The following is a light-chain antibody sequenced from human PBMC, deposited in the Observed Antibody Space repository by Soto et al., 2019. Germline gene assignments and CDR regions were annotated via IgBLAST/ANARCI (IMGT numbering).Light chain of an antibody. J-gene: IGLJ1*01. V-gene: IGLV1-44*01. CDR3: AAWDDSLNGDV. Sequence: QSVLTQPPSASGTPGQRVIISCSGSSSNIGSNTVNWYQQLPGTAPKLLIYSNDQRPSGVPDRFSGSKSGTSASLAISGLQSEDEAEYYCAAWDDSLNGDVFGTGTKLTVL. CDR2: SND. CDR1: SSNIGSNT.